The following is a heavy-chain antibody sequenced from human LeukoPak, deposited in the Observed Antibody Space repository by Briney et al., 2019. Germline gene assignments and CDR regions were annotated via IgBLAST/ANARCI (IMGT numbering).Heavy chain of an antibody. CDR1: GFAFGSEA. J-gene: IGHJ3*02. CDR2: ISPGGGTA. CDR3: ARGGGGSTSWNAFDI. D-gene: IGHD2-2*01. Sequence: GGSLRLSCAVSGFAFGSEAMSWVRQPPARGLEWVASISPGGGTAYYADYVKGRFTISRDNSKNSLFVQMNSLRAEDTAAYYCARGGGGSTSWNAFDIWGQGTMVTVSS. V-gene: IGHV3-23*01.